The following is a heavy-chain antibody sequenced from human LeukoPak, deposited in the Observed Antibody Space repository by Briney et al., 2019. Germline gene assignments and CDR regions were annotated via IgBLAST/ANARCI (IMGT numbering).Heavy chain of an antibody. CDR2: INHSGST. J-gene: IGHJ4*02. CDR1: GGSFSGYY. Sequence: SETLSLTCAVYGGSFSGYYWSWIRQPPGKGLEWIGEINHSGSTNYNPSLKSRVTIPVDTSKNQFSLKLSSVTAADTAVNYCASSPTYGDYSFYWGQGTLVTVSS. CDR3: ASSPTYGDYSFY. D-gene: IGHD4-17*01. V-gene: IGHV4-34*01.